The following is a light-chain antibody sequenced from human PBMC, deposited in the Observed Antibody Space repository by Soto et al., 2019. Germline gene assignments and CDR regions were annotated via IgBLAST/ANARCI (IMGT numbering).Light chain of an antibody. CDR1: QTVSRSF. CDR3: KQYGNSPQT. CDR2: AAY. Sequence: IVLTQSPGTLSLSPGERATLSCRASQTVSRSFLAWYQQTPGQAPRLLIYAAYSRATGITDRFSGSGSGTDFTLTIRRLEPEDFAVYYCKQYGNSPQTFGQGTKVDIK. J-gene: IGKJ1*01. V-gene: IGKV3-20*01.